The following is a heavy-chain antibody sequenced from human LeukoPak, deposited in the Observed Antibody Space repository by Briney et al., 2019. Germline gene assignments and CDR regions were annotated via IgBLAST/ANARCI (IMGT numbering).Heavy chain of an antibody. CDR2: ISGSGGNT. Sequence: GGSLRLSCAPSGFTFSRFAMYWVRQAPGKGLEWVSSISGSGGNTYYADSVKGRFTISRDNSKNTVYLQMNSLRAEDTAVYYCAKDPYGTRYFDYWGQGTLVTVSS. CDR3: AKDPYGTRYFDY. J-gene: IGHJ4*02. V-gene: IGHV3-23*01. CDR1: GFTFSRFA. D-gene: IGHD2-2*01.